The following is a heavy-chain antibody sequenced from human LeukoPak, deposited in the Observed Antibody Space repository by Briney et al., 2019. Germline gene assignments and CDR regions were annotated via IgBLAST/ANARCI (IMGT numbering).Heavy chain of an antibody. CDR1: GFSFSTFA. CDR2: LSFDGSYK. V-gene: IGHV3-30*09. J-gene: IGHJ5*02. D-gene: IGHD3-3*01. Sequence: GGSLRLSCAASGFSFSTFAMHWVRQAPGKGLEWLAVLSFDGSYKYYAESVEGRFAVSRDTSKNSLFLDMNRLTPEDTAVYYCARERLEYDFWSAHLDPWGQGTLVTVSS. CDR3: ARERLEYDFWSAHLDP.